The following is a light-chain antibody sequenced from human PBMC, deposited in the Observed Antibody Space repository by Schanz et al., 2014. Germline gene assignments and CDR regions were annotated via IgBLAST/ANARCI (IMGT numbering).Light chain of an antibody. CDR1: QSVSSSY. Sequence: EIVLTQSPGTLSLSPGERATLSCRASQSVSSSYLAWYQQKPGQAPRLLIYDASNRATGIPARFSGSGSGTDFTLTISSLEPEDFAVYYCQHRNNWPPGITFGPGTKVDFK. J-gene: IGKJ3*01. CDR2: DAS. CDR3: QHRNNWPPGIT. V-gene: IGKV3D-20*02.